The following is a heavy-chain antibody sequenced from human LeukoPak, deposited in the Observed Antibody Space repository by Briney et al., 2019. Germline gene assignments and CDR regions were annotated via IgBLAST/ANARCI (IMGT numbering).Heavy chain of an antibody. CDR1: GYTFTSYY. D-gene: IGHD6-19*01. Sequence: ASVTVSFKASGYTFTSYYIHWVRQAPGQGLEWLGWISPNSGATKSAQKFQGRVTMTSDTSISAAYMELSRLTSDDTAVYYCARLGSGWFHFDYWGQGTLATVSS. CDR2: ISPNSGAT. J-gene: IGHJ4*02. CDR3: ARLGSGWFHFDY. V-gene: IGHV1-2*02.